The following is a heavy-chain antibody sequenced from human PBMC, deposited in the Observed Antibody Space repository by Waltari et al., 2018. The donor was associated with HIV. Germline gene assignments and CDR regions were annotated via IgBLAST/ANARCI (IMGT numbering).Heavy chain of an antibody. J-gene: IGHJ6*02. V-gene: IGHV3-23*01. Sequence: EVQVLESGGALVQPGGSLRLSCAASGFTFSNSGMCWVPQAPGKGLEWVSTISGSGGSTYYADSVKGRFTVSRDNSKNTLYLQMNSLRAEDTAVYFCVKEHQYSHSWYSYYGMDVWGQGTTVTVSS. D-gene: IGHD6-13*01. CDR2: ISGSGGST. CDR1: GFTFSNSG. CDR3: VKEHQYSHSWYSYYGMDV.